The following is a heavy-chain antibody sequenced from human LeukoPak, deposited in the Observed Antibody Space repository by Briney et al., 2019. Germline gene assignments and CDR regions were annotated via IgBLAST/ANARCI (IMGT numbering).Heavy chain of an antibody. CDR2: TVSRGTT. V-gene: IGHV3-23*01. D-gene: IGHD6-19*01. CDR1: GFTFTSDA. J-gene: IGHJ5*02. CDR3: AKCSTSAYTTGWCNWIDP. Sequence: PGGSLRLSCVASGFTFTSDAMNWVRQAPGKGLEWVPSTVSRGTTQYADSVKGRFTVSRDTSKNTLYLQMNSLRADDTAVYYCAKCSTSAYTTGWCNWIDPWGQGTLVTVSS.